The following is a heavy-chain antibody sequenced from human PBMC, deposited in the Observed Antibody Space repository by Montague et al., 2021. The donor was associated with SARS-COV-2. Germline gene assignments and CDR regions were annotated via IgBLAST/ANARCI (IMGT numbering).Heavy chain of an antibody. D-gene: IGHD1-26*01. V-gene: IGHV3-48*03. CDR1: GFTFSSYE. CDR3: ARAVGSYYGY. J-gene: IGHJ4*02. Sequence: SLRLSCAASGFTFSSYEMSWVRQAPGKGLEWVSYISSSGFTRYYADSVKGRFTISRDNAKNSLYLQMNSLRAEDTAVYYCARAVGSYYGYWGQGTLVTVSS. CDR2: ISSSGFTR.